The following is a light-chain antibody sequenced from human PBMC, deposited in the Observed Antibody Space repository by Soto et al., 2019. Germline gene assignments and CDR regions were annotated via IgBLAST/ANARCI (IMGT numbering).Light chain of an antibody. Sequence: QSVLTQPPSASGTPGQRVTISCSGSSSNIGSNTVNWYQQLPGTAPKLLIYSNNQQPSGVPDRFSGSKSGXSASXAXSGLQSEDEADYYCAAWDDSLNGVVFGGGTKLTVL. CDR3: AAWDDSLNGVV. CDR2: SNN. CDR1: SSNIGSNT. V-gene: IGLV1-44*01. J-gene: IGLJ2*01.